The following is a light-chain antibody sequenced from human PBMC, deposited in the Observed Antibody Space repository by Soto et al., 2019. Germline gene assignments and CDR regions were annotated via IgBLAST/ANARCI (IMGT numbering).Light chain of an antibody. CDR2: GAS. V-gene: IGKV3D-20*02. CDR3: TQRSHWTIT. J-gene: IGKJ5*01. Sequence: ELVLTQSPGTLSLSPGERATLSCRASQSVSSSYLAWYQQKPGQAPRLLIYGASSRATGIPARGSGRWEGHDRNSNISRLAKEEGEVDECTQRSHWTITFGQGTRVEI. CDR1: QSVSSSY.